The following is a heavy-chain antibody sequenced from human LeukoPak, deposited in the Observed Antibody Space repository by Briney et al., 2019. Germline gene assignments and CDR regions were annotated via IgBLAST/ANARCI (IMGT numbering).Heavy chain of an antibody. CDR3: ARVYAYSYGYVDY. V-gene: IGHV4-61*02. J-gene: IGHJ4*02. D-gene: IGHD5-18*01. CDR2: ICTSGST. Sequence: SETLSLTCTVSGGSISSGSYYWSWIRQPAGKGLEWIGRICTSGSTNYNPSLKSRVTISVDTSKNQFSLKLSSVTAADTAVYYCARVYAYSYGYVDYWGQGTLVTVSS. CDR1: GGSISSGSYY.